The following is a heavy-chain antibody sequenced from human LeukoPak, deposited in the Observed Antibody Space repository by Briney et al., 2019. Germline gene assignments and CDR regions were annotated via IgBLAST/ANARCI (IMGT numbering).Heavy chain of an antibody. Sequence: SETLSLTCTVSGGSISSSSYYWGWIRQPPGKGLEWIGSIYYSGSTYYNPSLKSRVTISVDTSKNQFSLKLSSVTAADTAVYYCARCSGGSCLNFDYWGQGTLVTVSS. D-gene: IGHD2-15*01. J-gene: IGHJ4*02. CDR2: IYYSGST. CDR3: ARCSGGSCLNFDY. CDR1: GGSISSSSYY. V-gene: IGHV4-39*01.